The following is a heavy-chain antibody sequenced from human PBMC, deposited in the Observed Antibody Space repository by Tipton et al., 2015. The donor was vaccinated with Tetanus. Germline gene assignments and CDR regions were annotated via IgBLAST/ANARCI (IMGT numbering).Heavy chain of an antibody. V-gene: IGHV4-59*12. D-gene: IGHD5-12*01. J-gene: IGHJ4*02. Sequence: TLSLTCTVSGGSISSYYWSWIRQPPGKGLEWIGYIYYSGSTNYNPSLKSRVTISVDTSKNQFPLKLSSVTAADTAVYYCARGGYSGYDYADYFDYWGQGTLVTVSS. CDR1: GGSISSYY. CDR2: IYYSGST. CDR3: ARGGYSGYDYADYFDY.